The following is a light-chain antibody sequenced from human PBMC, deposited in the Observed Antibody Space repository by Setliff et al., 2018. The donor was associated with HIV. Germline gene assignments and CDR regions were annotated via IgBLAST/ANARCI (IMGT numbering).Light chain of an antibody. CDR3: SSYAITNTLP. J-gene: IGLJ1*01. CDR2: EVK. V-gene: IGLV2-14*01. CDR1: SSDVGGYSL. Sequence: QSVLTQPASMSGSPGQSITISCTGTSSDVGGYSLVSWYQRHPGKAPKLIIYEVKNRPSGVSNRFSGSKSGNTASLTISGLQAEDEADYYCSSYAITNTLPFGTGTKVTVL.